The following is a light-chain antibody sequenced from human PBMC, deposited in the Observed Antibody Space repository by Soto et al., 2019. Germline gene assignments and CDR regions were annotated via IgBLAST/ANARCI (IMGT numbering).Light chain of an antibody. J-gene: IGLJ2*01. CDR2: EVS. V-gene: IGLV2-8*01. CDR1: SSDVGGYNY. CDR3: SSYAGSNNVV. Sequence: SALTQPPSASGSPGRSVTISCTGTSSDVGGYNYVSWYQQHPGKAPKLMIYEVSKRPSGVPDRFPGSKSGNTASLTVSGLRAADEADYYCSSYAGSNNVVFGGGTKLTVL.